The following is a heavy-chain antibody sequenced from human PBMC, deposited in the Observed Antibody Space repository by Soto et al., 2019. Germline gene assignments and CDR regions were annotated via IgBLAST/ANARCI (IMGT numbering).Heavy chain of an antibody. J-gene: IGHJ6*02. D-gene: IGHD3-3*01. CDR3: ARGYYDFWSGYWAYYYYGMDV. Sequence: SESLSLTXAVYGGSFSGYYLSWIRQPPGKGLEWIGEINHSGSTNYNPSLKSRVTISVDTSKNQFSLKLSSVTAADTAVYYCARGYYDFWSGYWAYYYYGMDVWGQGTTVTVSS. V-gene: IGHV4-34*01. CDR2: INHSGST. CDR1: GGSFSGYY.